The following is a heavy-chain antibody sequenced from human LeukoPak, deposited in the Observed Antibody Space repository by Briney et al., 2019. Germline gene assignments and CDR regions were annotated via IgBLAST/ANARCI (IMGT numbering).Heavy chain of an antibody. J-gene: IGHJ6*03. CDR1: GGSISSSNW. CDR2: IYHSGST. V-gene: IGHV4-4*02. Sequence: SGTLSLTCAVSGGSISSSNWWSWVRQPPGKGLEWIGEIYHSGSTNYNPSLKSRVTISVDKSKNQFSLKLSSVTAADTAVYYCARHRYGSGSYYYYYYMDVWGKGTTVTISS. CDR3: ARHRYGSGSYYYYYYMDV. D-gene: IGHD3-10*01.